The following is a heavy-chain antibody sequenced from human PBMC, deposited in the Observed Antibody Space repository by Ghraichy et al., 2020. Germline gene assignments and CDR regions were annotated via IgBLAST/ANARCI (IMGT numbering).Heavy chain of an antibody. CDR2: IRQDGNEI. CDR3: TRPRQPTYYYAMDV. Sequence: GGSLRLSCAASGFTFSDYWMTWVRQALGKGLEWVANIRQDGNEIYYVDSVKGRFTISRDNAKNSLYLQMHSLRADDTAVYYCTRPRQPTYYYAMDVWGQGTTVTVSS. D-gene: IGHD1-1*01. J-gene: IGHJ6*02. CDR1: GFTFSDYW. V-gene: IGHV3-7*01.